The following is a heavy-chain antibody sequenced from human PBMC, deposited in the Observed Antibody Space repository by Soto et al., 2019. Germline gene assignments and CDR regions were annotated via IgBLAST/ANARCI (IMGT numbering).Heavy chain of an antibody. CDR1: GFTFSSYW. D-gene: IGHD5-12*01. V-gene: IGHV3-74*01. Sequence: PGGSLRLSYAASGFTFSSYWMHWVRQAPGKGLVWVSRINSDGSSTSYADSVKGRFTISRDNAKNTLYLQMNSLRAEDTAVYYCARWDGYNHGRMFAFDIWGQGTMVTVSS. CDR2: INSDGSST. CDR3: ARWDGYNHGRMFAFDI. J-gene: IGHJ3*02.